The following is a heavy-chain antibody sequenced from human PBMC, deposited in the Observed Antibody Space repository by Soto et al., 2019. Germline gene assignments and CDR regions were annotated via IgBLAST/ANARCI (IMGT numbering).Heavy chain of an antibody. CDR3: AKDIFSGGDLSIDFDY. J-gene: IGHJ4*02. Sequence: PGGSLRLSCAASGFTFDDYAMHWVRQAPGKGLEWVSGISWNSGSIGYADSVKGRFTISRDNAKNSLYLQMNSLRAEDTALYYCAKDIFSGGDLSIDFDYWGQGTLVTVSS. CDR1: GFTFDDYA. CDR2: ISWNSGSI. V-gene: IGHV3-9*01. D-gene: IGHD2-21*02.